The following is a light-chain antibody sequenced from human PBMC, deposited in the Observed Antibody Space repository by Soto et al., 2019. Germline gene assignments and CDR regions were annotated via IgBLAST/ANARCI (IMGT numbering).Light chain of an antibody. CDR1: QNVDIY. V-gene: IGKV3-11*01. CDR2: DAS. J-gene: IGKJ5*01. Sequence: ETVLTQSPATLSLSPGETATLSCRASQNVDIYLAWYQQKPGQAPRLLIYDASNRATGIPARFSGSGSGTDFPLTISSLEPEDFAVYYCQQRKNWPPLTFGQGTRLE. CDR3: QQRKNWPPLT.